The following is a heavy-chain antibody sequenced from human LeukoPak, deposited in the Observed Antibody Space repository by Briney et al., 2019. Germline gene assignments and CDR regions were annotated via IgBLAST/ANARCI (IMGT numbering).Heavy chain of an antibody. CDR2: TYYRSKWYN. Sequence: SQTLSLTCAISGDSVSSNSAAWNWIRQSPSRGLEWLGRTYYRSKWYNDYAVSVKSRITINPGTSKNQFSLQLNSVTPEDTAVYYCARGPSSAAAGKAWFDPWGQGTLVTVSS. J-gene: IGHJ5*02. V-gene: IGHV6-1*01. CDR1: GDSVSSNSAA. CDR3: ARGPSSAAAGKAWFDP. D-gene: IGHD6-13*01.